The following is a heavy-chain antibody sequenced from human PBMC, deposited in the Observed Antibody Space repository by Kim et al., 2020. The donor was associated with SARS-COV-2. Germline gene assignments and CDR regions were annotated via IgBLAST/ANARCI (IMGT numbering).Heavy chain of an antibody. CDR2: VYFRGTT. CDR3: ARRETRDLFTSDWRFFDY. J-gene: IGHJ4*02. Sequence: SETLSLTCTVSGDSMSADYWNWIRQSPGKGLEWIGYVYFRGTTSYNPSPKSRVTISIDMSKSQFSLKLNSVTAADTAVDYCARRETRDLFTSDWRFFDYWGQGSLVTVSS. CDR1: GDSMSADY. V-gene: IGHV4-59*08. D-gene: IGHD3-9*01.